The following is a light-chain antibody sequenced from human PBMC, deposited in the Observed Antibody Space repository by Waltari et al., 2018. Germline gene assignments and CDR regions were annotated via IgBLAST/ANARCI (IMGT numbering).Light chain of an antibody. V-gene: IGLV2-14*01. CDR1: SSDVGSYNY. J-gene: IGLJ3*02. CDR2: DVT. Sequence: QSALTRPASVSGSPGQSITISCTGTSSDVGSYNYVSWYQQHPGKAPKLMIYDVTKRPSGVSNRFSGSKSGNTASLTISGLQAEDEADYYCSSYTSSSTWVFGGGTKLTVL. CDR3: SSYTSSSTWV.